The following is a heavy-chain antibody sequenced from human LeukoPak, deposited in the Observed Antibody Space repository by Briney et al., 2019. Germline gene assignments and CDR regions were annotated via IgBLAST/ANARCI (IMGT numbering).Heavy chain of an antibody. CDR3: ARGGNYHFGY. CDR1: GGSISSYY. V-gene: IGHV4-59*01. CDR2: IYYSGST. D-gene: IGHD1-7*01. Sequence: SETLSLTCTVSGGSISSYYWSWIRQPPGKGLEWIGYIYYSGSTNYNASLESRVTISVDTSKNQLSLTLSSVTAADTAVYYCARGGNYHFGYWGPGTLVTASS. J-gene: IGHJ4*02.